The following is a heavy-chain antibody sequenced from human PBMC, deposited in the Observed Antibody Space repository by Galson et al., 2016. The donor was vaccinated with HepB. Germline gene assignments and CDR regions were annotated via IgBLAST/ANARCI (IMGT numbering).Heavy chain of an antibody. CDR2: IRSKRYAGTS. D-gene: IGHD3-22*01. V-gene: IGHV3-49*03. Sequence: SLRLSCAASGFTFGEYGMSWFRQPPGRGLEWVGFIRSKRYAGTSEYAASVKDRFSIARDDSKSIAYLEMKSMKTEDTGVYYCGRDIAPTSYDSSGYYYFDFWGQGTLVTVSS. CDR1: GFTFGEYG. J-gene: IGHJ4*02. CDR3: GRDIAPTSYDSSGYYYFDF.